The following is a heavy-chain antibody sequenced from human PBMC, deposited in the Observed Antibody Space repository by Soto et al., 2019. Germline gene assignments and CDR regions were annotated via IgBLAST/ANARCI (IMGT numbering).Heavy chain of an antibody. CDR3: ARDDRYTSGWYGANYYGMDV. D-gene: IGHD6-19*01. Sequence: QVQLVESGGGVVQPGRSLRLSCAASGFIFSNYGMHWVRQAPGKGLEWVAVIGYDGTNKYYADSVKGRFTISRDNSKNTLYLQMNSLRAEDTAVYYCARDDRYTSGWYGANYYGMDVWGQGTTVTVSS. J-gene: IGHJ6*02. CDR1: GFIFSNYG. V-gene: IGHV3-33*01. CDR2: IGYDGTNK.